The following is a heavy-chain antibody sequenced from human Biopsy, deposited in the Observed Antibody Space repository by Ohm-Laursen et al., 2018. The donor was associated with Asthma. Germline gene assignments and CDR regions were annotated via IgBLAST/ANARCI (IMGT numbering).Heavy chain of an antibody. CDR1: GGSISSGGYY. V-gene: IGHV4-31*03. Sequence: SETLSLTCTASGGSISSGGYYWSWIRQHPGKGLEWIGYIHYSGSTYYNPSLKSRVTISVDTSKNQFSLNLSSVTAADTAVYYCARWGSFGFDYWGQGTLVTVSS. J-gene: IGHJ4*02. CDR3: ARWGSFGFDY. CDR2: IHYSGST. D-gene: IGHD7-27*01.